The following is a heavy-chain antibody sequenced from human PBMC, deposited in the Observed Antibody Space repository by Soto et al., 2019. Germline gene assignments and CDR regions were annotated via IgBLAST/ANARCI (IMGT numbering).Heavy chain of an antibody. V-gene: IGHV4-4*02. Sequence: PSETLSLTCTVSGGSMSSSNWWNWVRQSPGKGLEWIGEAHHSGRTNYNPSLKSRDTISVDTSKNQISLSLTSVTAADTAVYYCAATPRYWGQGTLVTVSS. CDR1: GGSMSSSNW. D-gene: IGHD1-26*01. J-gene: IGHJ4*02. CDR2: AHHSGRT. CDR3: AATPRY.